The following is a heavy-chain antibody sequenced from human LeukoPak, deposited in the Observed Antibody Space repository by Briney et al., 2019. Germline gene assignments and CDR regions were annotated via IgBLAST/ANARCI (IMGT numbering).Heavy chain of an antibody. CDR1: GYTFTSYG. Sequence: ASVKVSCKASGYTFTSYGIGWVRQAPGQGLEWMGWISAYNGNTNYAQKLQGRVTMTTDTSTNTAYMELRSLRSDDTAVYYCARDVNRYCSSTSCPRFDPWGQGTLVTVSS. CDR2: ISAYNGNT. D-gene: IGHD2-2*01. V-gene: IGHV1-18*01. CDR3: ARDVNRYCSSTSCPRFDP. J-gene: IGHJ5*02.